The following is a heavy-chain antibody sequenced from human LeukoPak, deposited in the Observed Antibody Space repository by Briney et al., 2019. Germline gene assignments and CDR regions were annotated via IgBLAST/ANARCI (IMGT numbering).Heavy chain of an antibody. Sequence: APVKVSCKASGYTFTGYYVHWVRQAPGQGLEWMGWINPNSGGTNYAQKFQGRVTMTRDTSISTAYMELSRLRSDDTAVYYCARVSPPDYYDSSGYYGDGEYFRHWGQGTLVTVSS. V-gene: IGHV1-2*02. CDR2: INPNSGGT. CDR3: ARVSPPDYYDSSGYYGDGEYFRH. D-gene: IGHD3-22*01. CDR1: GYTFTGYY. J-gene: IGHJ1*01.